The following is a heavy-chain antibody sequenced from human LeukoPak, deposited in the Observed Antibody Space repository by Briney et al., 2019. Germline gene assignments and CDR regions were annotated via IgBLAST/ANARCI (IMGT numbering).Heavy chain of an antibody. CDR1: GYTFTSYG. Sequence: GASVKVSCKASGYTFTSYGISWVRQAPGQGLEWMGWISAYNGNTNYAQKLQGRVAMTTDTSTSTAYMELRSLRSDDTAVYYCASYPRIAAAGTPWFDPWGQGTLVTVSS. V-gene: IGHV1-18*01. CDR3: ASYPRIAAAGTPWFDP. D-gene: IGHD6-13*01. J-gene: IGHJ5*02. CDR2: ISAYNGNT.